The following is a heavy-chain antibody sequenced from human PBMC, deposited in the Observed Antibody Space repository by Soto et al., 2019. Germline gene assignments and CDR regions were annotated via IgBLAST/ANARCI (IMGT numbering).Heavy chain of an antibody. D-gene: IGHD2-15*01. J-gene: IGHJ4*02. CDR2: ISYDGSNK. CDR3: ASFQDTLDY. Sequence: QVQLVESGGGVVQPGRSLRLSCAASGFTFSSYAMHWVRQAPGKGLEWVAVISYDGSNKYYADSVKGRFTISRDNSKNPLYLQMNSLRAEDTAVYYCASFQDTLDYWGQGTLVTVSS. CDR1: GFTFSSYA. V-gene: IGHV3-30-3*01.